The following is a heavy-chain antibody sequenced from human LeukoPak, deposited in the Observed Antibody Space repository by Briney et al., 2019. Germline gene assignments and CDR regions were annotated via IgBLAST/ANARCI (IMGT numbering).Heavy chain of an antibody. CDR3: ARSGWYGNYYYYYYMDV. CDR2: MNPNSGNT. V-gene: IGHV1-8*03. J-gene: IGHJ6*03. Sequence: ASVRVSCKASGYTFTSYDINWVRQATGQGLEWMGWMNPNSGNTGYAQKFQGRVTITRNTSISTAYMELSSLRSEDTAVYYCARSGWYGNYYYYYYMDVWGKGTTVTVSS. CDR1: GYTFTSYD. D-gene: IGHD6-19*01.